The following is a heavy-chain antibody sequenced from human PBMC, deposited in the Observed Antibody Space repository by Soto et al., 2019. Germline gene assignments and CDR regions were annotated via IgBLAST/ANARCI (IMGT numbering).Heavy chain of an antibody. Sequence: QVQLQESGPGLVRPSQTLSLTCSVAGDSMTSDNFYWTWIRLHPGKCLEWIGYIYNTGKTYYNPSLQSRITISVDTSKSQFSLKLTSVTAADTAVYFCARGGYMFGHETLAYWGQGTLVTVSS. J-gene: IGHJ4*02. V-gene: IGHV4-31*03. D-gene: IGHD5-18*01. CDR2: IYNTGKT. CDR1: GDSMTSDNFY. CDR3: ARGGYMFGHETLAY.